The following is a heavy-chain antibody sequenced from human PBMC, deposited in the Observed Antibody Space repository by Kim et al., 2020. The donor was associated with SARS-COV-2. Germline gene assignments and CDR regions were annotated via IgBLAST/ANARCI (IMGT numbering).Heavy chain of an antibody. D-gene: IGHD6-19*01. CDR1: GGSISSSTHY. CDR2: IYYSVTT. V-gene: IGHV4-39*01. CDR3: ARHGYTNGVIDY. Sequence: SETLSLTCSVSGGSISSSTHYWGWIRQPPGKGLEWIGTIYYSVTTYDNPSLQTRVTIFGDTSKSQFSLRLTSVAAADTAVYYCARHGYTNGVIDYWGQGT. J-gene: IGHJ4*02.